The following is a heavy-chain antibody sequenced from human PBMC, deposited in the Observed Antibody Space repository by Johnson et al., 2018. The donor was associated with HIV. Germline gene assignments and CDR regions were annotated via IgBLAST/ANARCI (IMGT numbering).Heavy chain of an antibody. CDR3: AKDQVTTPGAYDALDI. Sequence: QVQLVESGGGVVQPGRSLRLSCAASGFTFSSYAMHWVRQAPGKGLEWVAVISYDGSNKYYADSVKGRFTISRDNSKNTLYLQMNSLRAEDTAVYYCAKDQVTTPGAYDALDIWDQGTMVTVSS. CDR1: GFTFSSYA. V-gene: IGHV3-30*04. D-gene: IGHD4-17*01. J-gene: IGHJ3*02. CDR2: ISYDGSNK.